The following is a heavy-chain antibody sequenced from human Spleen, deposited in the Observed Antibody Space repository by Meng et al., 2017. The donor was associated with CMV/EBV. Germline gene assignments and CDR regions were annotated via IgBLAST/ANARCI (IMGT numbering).Heavy chain of an antibody. V-gene: IGHV4-34*01. J-gene: IGHJ4*02. D-gene: IGHD4-23*01. CDR3: ARSGLHGGNSVKARNFDY. Sequence: ESLKISCAASGFTFSSYWMSWIRQSPEKGLEWIAEINDAGISNYNPPLKSRVTISVDRAKNQFSLTLKSVTAADTAVYYCARSGLHGGNSVKARNFDYWGQGSVVTVSS. CDR1: GFTFSSYW. CDR2: INDAGIS.